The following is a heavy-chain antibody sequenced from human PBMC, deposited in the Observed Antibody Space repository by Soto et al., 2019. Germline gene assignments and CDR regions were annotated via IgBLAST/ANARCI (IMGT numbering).Heavy chain of an antibody. CDR3: ARGSLTYCSSTSCYLRPPGYGMDV. CDR1: GYTFTGYY. CDR2: INPNSGGT. Sequence: ASVKVSCKASGYTFTGYYMHWVRQAPGQGLGWMGWINPNSGGTNYAQKFQGWVTMTRDTSISTAYMELSRLRSDDTAVYYCARGSLTYCSSTSCYLRPPGYGMDVWGQGTRVTVSS. V-gene: IGHV1-2*04. D-gene: IGHD2-2*01. J-gene: IGHJ6*02.